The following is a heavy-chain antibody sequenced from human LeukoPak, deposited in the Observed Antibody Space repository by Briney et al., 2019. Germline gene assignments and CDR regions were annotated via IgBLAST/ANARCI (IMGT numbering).Heavy chain of an antibody. J-gene: IGHJ4*02. CDR1: GGSISSYY. CDR3: ARHLAYDDFWSGYYGLIFDY. V-gene: IGHV4-59*08. Sequence: PSETLSLTCTVSGGSISSYYWSWIRQPPGKGLEWIGYIYYSGSTNYNPSLKSRVTISVDTSKYQFSLKLSSVTAADTAVYYCARHLAYDDFWSGYYGLIFDYWGQGTLVTVSS. CDR2: IYYSGST. D-gene: IGHD3-3*01.